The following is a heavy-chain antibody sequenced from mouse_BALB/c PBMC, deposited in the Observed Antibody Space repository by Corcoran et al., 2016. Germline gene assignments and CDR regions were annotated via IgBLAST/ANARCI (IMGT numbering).Heavy chain of an antibody. Sequence: EVQLQQSGAELVKPGASVKLSCTASGFNIKDTYMHWVKQRPEQGLEWIGRIDPANGNTKYDPKFQGKATITADTSSNTAYLQLSSLTSEDTAVYYCDRGRGQLGLFAYWGQGTLVTVSA. D-gene: IGHD3-2*01. V-gene: IGHV14-3*02. CDR3: DRGRGQLGLFAY. CDR1: GFNIKDTY. J-gene: IGHJ3*01. CDR2: IDPANGNT.